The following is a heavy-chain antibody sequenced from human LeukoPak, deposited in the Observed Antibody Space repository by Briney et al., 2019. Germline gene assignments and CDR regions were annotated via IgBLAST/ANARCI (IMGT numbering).Heavy chain of an antibody. CDR3: ASPGWGATEFDY. V-gene: IGHV4-39*01. Sequence: SETLSLTCTVSGGSISSSSYYWGWIRQHPGKGLEWIGSIYYSGSTYYNPSLKSRVTISVDTSKNQFSLKLSSVTAADTAVYYCASPGWGATEFDYWGQGTLVTVSS. D-gene: IGHD5-12*01. CDR2: IYYSGST. CDR1: GGSISSSSYY. J-gene: IGHJ4*02.